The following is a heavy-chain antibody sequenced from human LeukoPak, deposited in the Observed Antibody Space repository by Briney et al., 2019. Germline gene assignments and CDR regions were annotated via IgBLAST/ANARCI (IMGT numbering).Heavy chain of an antibody. CDR2: ISSGSSTI. Sequence: PGGSLRLSCAASGFTFSGYSMNWVRQAPGKGLEWVSYISSGSSTIYYADSVKGRFTISRDDAKNSLYLQMNSLRAEDTAVYYCARGRYASSWYCDYWGQGTLVTVSS. D-gene: IGHD6-13*01. CDR3: ARGRYASSWYCDY. J-gene: IGHJ4*02. CDR1: GFTFSGYS. V-gene: IGHV3-48*04.